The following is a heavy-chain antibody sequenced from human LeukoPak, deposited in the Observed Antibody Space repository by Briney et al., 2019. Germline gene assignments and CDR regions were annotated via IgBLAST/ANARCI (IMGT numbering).Heavy chain of an antibody. Sequence: GGSLRLSCAASGFTFSNYSMNWVRQAPGKGLEWVSYISSSSSSIYYADSVKGRFTISRDNAKNSLYLEMSSLRAEDTAVYYCARDATPPGIIFDYWGQGTLVTVSS. CDR1: GFTFSNYS. CDR3: ARDATPPGIIFDY. V-gene: IGHV3-48*04. D-gene: IGHD1-14*01. J-gene: IGHJ4*02. CDR2: ISSSSSSI.